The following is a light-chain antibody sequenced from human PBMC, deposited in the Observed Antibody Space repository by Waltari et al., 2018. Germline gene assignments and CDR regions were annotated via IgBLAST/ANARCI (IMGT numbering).Light chain of an antibody. CDR1: QCLVPVDGNTY. J-gene: IGKJ2*01. V-gene: IGKV2-30*02. Sequence: EVVMTQSPVSLSVTLGQAASISCKSSQCLVPVDGNTYLNWFHQRPGQSPRRLIYWVFNRDSGVPDRFSGSGSGTDFTLRISRVEAEDVGVYYCMQGTRWPYTFGQGTQLDIK. CDR3: MQGTRWPYT. CDR2: WVF.